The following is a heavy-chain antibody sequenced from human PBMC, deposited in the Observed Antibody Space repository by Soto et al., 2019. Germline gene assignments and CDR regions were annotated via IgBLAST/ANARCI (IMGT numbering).Heavy chain of an antibody. CDR3: ARDHYSGYEFDY. V-gene: IGHV3-33*01. J-gene: IGHJ4*02. CDR1: GFTFSSYG. D-gene: IGHD5-12*01. Sequence: LRLSCAASGFTFSSYGMHWVRQAPGKGLEWVAVIWYDGSNKYYADSVKGRFTISRDNSKNTLYLQMNSLRAEDTAVYYCARDHYSGYEFDYWGQGTLVTVSS. CDR2: IWYDGSNK.